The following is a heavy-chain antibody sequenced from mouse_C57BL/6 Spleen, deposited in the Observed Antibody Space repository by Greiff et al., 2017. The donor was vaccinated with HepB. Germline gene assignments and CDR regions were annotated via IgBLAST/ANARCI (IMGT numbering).Heavy chain of an antibody. CDR3: ARPDGYYVGDYAMDY. J-gene: IGHJ4*01. CDR1: GFSLTSYG. CDR2: IWSDGST. D-gene: IGHD2-3*01. V-gene: IGHV2-6*03. Sequence: VKLQESGPGLVAPSQSLSITCTVSGFSLTSYGVHWVRQPPGKGLEWLVVIWSDGSTTYNSALKSRLSISKDNSKSQVFLKMNSLQTDDTAMYYCARPDGYYVGDYAMDYWDQGTSVTVSS.